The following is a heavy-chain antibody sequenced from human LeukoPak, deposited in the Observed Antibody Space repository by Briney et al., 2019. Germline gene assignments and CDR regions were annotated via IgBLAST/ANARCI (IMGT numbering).Heavy chain of an antibody. CDR2: IYNDGVNK. CDR1: GFTLGNHG. CDR3: ARHRGSVFKGYMDV. D-gene: IGHD2-8*01. J-gene: IGHJ6*03. V-gene: IGHV3-33*01. Sequence: PGTSLRLSCAAYGFTLGNHGMHWVRQAPGKGLEWVAIIYNDGVNKYYGDSMRGRFTISRDTSKNTLFLEMESLRTEDTAVYYCARHRGSVFKGYMDVWGKGTTVTVSS.